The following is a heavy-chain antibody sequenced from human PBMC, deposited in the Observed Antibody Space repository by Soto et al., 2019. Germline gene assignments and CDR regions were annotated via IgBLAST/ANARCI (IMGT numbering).Heavy chain of an antibody. V-gene: IGHV1-8*01. CDR2: MNPNSGNT. D-gene: IGHD6-19*01. CDR3: ARTEASAYSSGWFYYYYGMDV. Sequence: GASVKVSCKASGYTFTSYDINWVRQATGQGLEWMGWMNPNSGNTGYAQKFQGRVTMTRNTSISTAYMELSSLRSEDTAVYYCARTEASAYSSGWFYYYYGMDVWGQGTTVTVSS. J-gene: IGHJ6*02. CDR1: GYTFTSYD.